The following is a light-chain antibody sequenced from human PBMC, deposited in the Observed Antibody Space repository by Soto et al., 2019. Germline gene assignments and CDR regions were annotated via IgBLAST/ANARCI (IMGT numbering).Light chain of an antibody. CDR3: QQYNSYPFT. V-gene: IGKV1-5*01. CDR2: DAS. Sequence: DIQMTQSPSTLSASVGDRVTITCRASQSISSWLAWYQQKPGKAPKLLIYDASILESGVPSRFSGSGSGTEFTLTISSLQPDDFETYYCQQYNSYPFTFGPGTKVDIK. CDR1: QSISSW. J-gene: IGKJ3*01.